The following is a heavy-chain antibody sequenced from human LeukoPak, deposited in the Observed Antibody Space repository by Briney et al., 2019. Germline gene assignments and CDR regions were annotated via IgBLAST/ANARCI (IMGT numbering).Heavy chain of an antibody. CDR1: GFTFSDYY. V-gene: IGHV3-11*01. J-gene: IGHJ4*02. D-gene: IGHD2-2*01. CDR3: ARDLKCSSTSCYPSAGY. CDR2: ISSSGSTI. Sequence: GGSLRLSCAASGFTFSDYYMSWIRQAPGKGLGWVSYISSSGSTIYYADSGKVRFTISRDNAKNSLYLQMNSLRAEDTAVYYCARDLKCSSTSCYPSAGYWGQGTLVTVSS.